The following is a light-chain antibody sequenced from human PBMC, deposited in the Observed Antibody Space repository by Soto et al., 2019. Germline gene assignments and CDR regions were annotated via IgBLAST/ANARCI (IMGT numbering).Light chain of an antibody. Sequence: DIQMTQSPSSLSASVGDRVTITCRASQTISTYLNWYQQKPGKAPRLLIYDASSLISGVPSRFSGSGSGTDFTLTIASLQPEDVATYYCQKYNSAPNTFGQGTKLEIK. CDR3: QKYNSAPNT. V-gene: IGKV1-39*01. CDR2: DAS. J-gene: IGKJ2*01. CDR1: QTISTY.